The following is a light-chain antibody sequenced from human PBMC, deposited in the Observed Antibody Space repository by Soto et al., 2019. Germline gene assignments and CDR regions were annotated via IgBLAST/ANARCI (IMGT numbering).Light chain of an antibody. V-gene: IGKV3-11*01. CDR2: DSS. Sequence: EIVLTQSPATLTLSPGERATLSCRASQSVSSLLALYQQKPGQAPRLLIYDSSTRATGIPARFSGSGSGTDCTLTISVLEPEDFAVYYCQHRSDGPLTFGQGTKLEIK. CDR1: QSVSSL. J-gene: IGKJ2*01. CDR3: QHRSDGPLT.